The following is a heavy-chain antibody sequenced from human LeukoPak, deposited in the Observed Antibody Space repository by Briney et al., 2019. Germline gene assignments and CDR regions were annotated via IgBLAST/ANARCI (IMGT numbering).Heavy chain of an antibody. Sequence: ASVKVSCKTSGYTFTSYGISWLRQAPGQGLEWMGWIYGYNGHTKYALKFQGRVTMTTDTSMSTAYMQLSSLRSEDTAVYYCAADHQFSGWESAYGMDVWGQGTTVTVSS. CDR3: AADHQFSGWESAYGMDV. J-gene: IGHJ6*02. CDR2: IYGYNGHT. D-gene: IGHD6-19*01. V-gene: IGHV1-18*01. CDR1: GYTFTSYG.